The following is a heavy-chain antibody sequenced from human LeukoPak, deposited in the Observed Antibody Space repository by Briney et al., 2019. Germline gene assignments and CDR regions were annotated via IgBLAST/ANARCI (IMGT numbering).Heavy chain of an antibody. V-gene: IGHV4-39*01. Sequence: PSETLSLTCTVSGGSISRSSYNWGWIRQPPGKGLEWIGSVDYSGSTYYSPSLKSRVTISVDTSKNQFSLMVTSVTAADTAVYYCARPPGIAAAWFDPWGQGTLVTVSS. D-gene: IGHD6-13*01. CDR2: VDYSGST. J-gene: IGHJ5*02. CDR3: ARPPGIAAAWFDP. CDR1: GGSISRSSYN.